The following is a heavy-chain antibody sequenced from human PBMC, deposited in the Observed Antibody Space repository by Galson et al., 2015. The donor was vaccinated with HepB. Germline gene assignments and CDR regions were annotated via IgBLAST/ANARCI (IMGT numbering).Heavy chain of an antibody. Sequence: SLRLSCAASGFIFTNHAMHWIRQAPGKPLEFVAAISYDGTYRPDADSAKGRFTISRDNSKNMLYLQMNSLRVEDTAMYYCARDIGVGGTLGVPDYWGQGALVTVSS. V-gene: IGHV3-30-3*01. CDR3: ARDIGVGGTLGVPDY. CDR2: ISYDGTYR. D-gene: IGHD1-26*01. J-gene: IGHJ4*02. CDR1: GFIFTNHA.